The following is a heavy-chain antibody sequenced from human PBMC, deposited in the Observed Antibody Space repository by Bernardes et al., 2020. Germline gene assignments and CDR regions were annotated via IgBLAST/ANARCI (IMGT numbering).Heavy chain of an antibody. CDR1: GGSINSGHW. Sequence: SETLSLTCAVSGGSINSGHWWTWVRQSPGQGLEWIAEISQSGATNYNPSLKSRVTISLDKSQNQFSLNLTSVTAADTAIYYCARIEITVDNWGQGTLVTVSS. J-gene: IGHJ4*02. V-gene: IGHV4-4*02. D-gene: IGHD1-20*01. CDR2: ISQSGAT. CDR3: ARIEITVDN.